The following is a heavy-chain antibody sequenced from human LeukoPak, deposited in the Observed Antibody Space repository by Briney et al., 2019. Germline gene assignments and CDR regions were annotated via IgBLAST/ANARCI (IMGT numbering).Heavy chain of an antibody. CDR1: GGSISSSSYY. CDR3: ARSIAAAGQFDY. J-gene: IGHJ4*02. Sequence: SETLSLTCTVSGGSISSSSYYWGWIRRPPGKGLEWIGSIYYSGSTNYNPSLKSRVTISVDTSKNQFSLKLSSVTAADTAVYYCARSIAAAGQFDYWGQGTLVTVSS. CDR2: IYYSGST. D-gene: IGHD6-13*01. V-gene: IGHV4-39*07.